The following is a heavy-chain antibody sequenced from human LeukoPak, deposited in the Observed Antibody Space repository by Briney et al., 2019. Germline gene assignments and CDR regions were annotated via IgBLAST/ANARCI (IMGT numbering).Heavy chain of an antibody. V-gene: IGHV3-11*01. CDR1: GFTFSDYY. D-gene: IGHD6-6*01. CDR2: ISSSGSTI. J-gene: IGHJ5*02. Sequence: PGGSLRLSCAASGFTFSDYYMSWIRQAPGKGLEWVSYISSSGSTIYYADSVKGRFTISRDNAKNSLYLQMNSLRAEDTAVYYCARDLISIAARQWWFDPWGQGTLVTVSS. CDR3: ARDLISIAARQWWFDP.